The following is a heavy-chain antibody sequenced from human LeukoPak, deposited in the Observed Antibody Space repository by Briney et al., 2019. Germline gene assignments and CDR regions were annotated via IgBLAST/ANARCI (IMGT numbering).Heavy chain of an antibody. V-gene: IGHV3-30*18. CDR3: VKDVGSHMSPDY. CDR2: ISYDGSKK. Sequence: GGSLRLSCAASGFIFRNYAMHWVRQAPGKGLEWVAVISYDGSKKYYADSVKGRFTISRDNSRNTLNLQMDSRRADDTALYYCVKDVGSHMSPDYWGQGTLVTVSS. CDR1: GFIFRNYA. D-gene: IGHD6-19*01. J-gene: IGHJ4*02.